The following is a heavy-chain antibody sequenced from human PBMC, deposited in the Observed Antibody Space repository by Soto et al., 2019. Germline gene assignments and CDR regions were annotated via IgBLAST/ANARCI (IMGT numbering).Heavy chain of an antibody. CDR2: ISAYNGNT. V-gene: IGHV1-18*01. Sequence: ASLNVSCKASGYTCTMYVIILFLHSPLQWLELMGWISAYNGNTNYGQKFHCRLTMTTDTSTSTAYMELRSLRSDDTAVYYCARERDDSRSSTVEYFPQCGQGTLLSVSS. J-gene: IGHJ1*01. CDR3: ARERDDSRSSTVEYFPQ. CDR1: GYTCTMYV. D-gene: IGHD6-6*01.